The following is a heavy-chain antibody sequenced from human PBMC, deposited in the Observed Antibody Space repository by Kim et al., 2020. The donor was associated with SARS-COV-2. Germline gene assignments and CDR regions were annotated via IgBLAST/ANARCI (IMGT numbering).Heavy chain of an antibody. D-gene: IGHD6-19*01. J-gene: IGHJ4*02. Sequence: RVTISVDTSKNQFSLKLSSVTAADTAVYYCARVVLRDWEVIAVAGPDFDYWGQGTLVTVSS. V-gene: IGHV4-39*01. CDR3: ARVVLRDWEVIAVAGPDFDY.